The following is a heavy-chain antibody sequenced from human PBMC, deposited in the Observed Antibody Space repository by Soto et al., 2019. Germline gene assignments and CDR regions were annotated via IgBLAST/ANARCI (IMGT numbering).Heavy chain of an antibody. D-gene: IGHD1-26*01. J-gene: IGHJ5*02. CDR3: ARHRHPRGTVGATSPLDP. CDR1: GFSASSNY. V-gene: IGHV3-53*01. Sequence: GGSLRPSCAISGFSASSNYLSWVRQAPGKGLEWVSVHYSGGSTYYADSAQGRFTISRDKTNNTLYLQMRRVRAEGTVVYCCARHRHPRGTVGATSPLDPWGQGTQVTVSS. CDR2: HYSGGST.